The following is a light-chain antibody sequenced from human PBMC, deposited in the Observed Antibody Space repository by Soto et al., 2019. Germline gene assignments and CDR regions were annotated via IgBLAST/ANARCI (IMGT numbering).Light chain of an antibody. CDR1: QSVSSN. Sequence: EIVMTQSPATLSVSPGERATLSCRASQSVSSNLAWYQQKPGQAPRLLIYGASTRATGIPARFSGSWSGTEFTLTISSLQSEDFAVYYCQQYNNWTPGTFGQGTKVEIK. CDR3: QQYNNWTPGT. CDR2: GAS. J-gene: IGKJ1*01. V-gene: IGKV3-15*01.